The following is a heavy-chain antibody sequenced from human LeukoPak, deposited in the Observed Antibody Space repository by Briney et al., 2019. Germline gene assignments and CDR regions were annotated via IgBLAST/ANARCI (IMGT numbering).Heavy chain of an antibody. Sequence: GGSLRLSCAASGITFSVLAMSWVRQAPGKGLEWVSAISGSGGSTYYADSVKGRFTISRDNSKNTLYLQMNSLRAEDTAIYYCAKGMKYGDNWGQGTLVTVSS. CDR2: ISGSGGST. J-gene: IGHJ4*02. D-gene: IGHD2-2*01. CDR3: AKGMKYGDN. CDR1: GITFSVLA. V-gene: IGHV3-23*01.